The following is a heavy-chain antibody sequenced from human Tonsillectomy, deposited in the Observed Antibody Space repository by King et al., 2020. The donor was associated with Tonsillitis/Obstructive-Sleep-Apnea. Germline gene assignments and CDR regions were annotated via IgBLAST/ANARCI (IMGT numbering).Heavy chain of an antibody. CDR1: GFTFSTYE. V-gene: IGHV3-48*03. Sequence: VQLVESGGGLVQPGGSLRLSCADSGFTFSTYEMNWVRQAPGKGLEWVSYISSSGSTIYYADSVKGRFTISRDNAKNSLYLQMNSLRAEDTAVYYCARDSLGWYFDLWGRGTLVSVSS. CDR3: ARDSLGWYFDL. J-gene: IGHJ2*01. D-gene: IGHD5-12*01. CDR2: ISSSGSTI.